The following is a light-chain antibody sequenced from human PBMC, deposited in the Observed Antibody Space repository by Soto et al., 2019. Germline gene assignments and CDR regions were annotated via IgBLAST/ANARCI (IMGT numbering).Light chain of an antibody. CDR2: LAS. CDR3: MQALQTPWT. CDR1: QSLLHSNGYNY. J-gene: IGKJ1*01. V-gene: IGKV2-28*01. Sequence: EIVMTQSPLSLSVTPGEPASISCRASQSLLHSNGYNYLDWYVQKPGQSPQLLINLASNRASGVPDNFSGSGTGTDFTLNIRRVEAEDVVIYYCMQALQTPWTFGQGTKVEVK.